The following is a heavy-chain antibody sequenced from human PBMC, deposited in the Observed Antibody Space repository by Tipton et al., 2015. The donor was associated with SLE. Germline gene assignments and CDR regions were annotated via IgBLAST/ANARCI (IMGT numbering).Heavy chain of an antibody. CDR3: ARRGVVSRFDP. D-gene: IGHD2-8*02. V-gene: IGHV4-59*08. CDR2: VYFDGST. Sequence: TLSLTCTVSADSFTHYHWSWIRQSPGKGLEWIGYVYFDGSTNYNPSLKSRVTLSVDTSKNQCFLKLNSVTAADTAVYYCARRGVVSRFDPWGQGTLVTVSS. CDR1: ADSFTHYH. J-gene: IGHJ5*02.